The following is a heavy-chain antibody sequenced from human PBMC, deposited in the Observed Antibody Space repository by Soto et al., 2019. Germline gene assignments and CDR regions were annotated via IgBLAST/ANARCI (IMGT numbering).Heavy chain of an antibody. CDR1: GYTLPNFG. V-gene: IGHV1-69*13. Sequence: SVKVSCKASGYTLPNFGLSWVRQAPGQGLEWMGCISPIYGTANYAQKFQGRVTITADESTSTAYMELSSLRSEDTAVYYCARVIVGATTNWFGPWGQGTLVTVSS. D-gene: IGHD1-26*01. CDR2: ISPIYGTA. CDR3: ARVIVGATTNWFGP. J-gene: IGHJ5*02.